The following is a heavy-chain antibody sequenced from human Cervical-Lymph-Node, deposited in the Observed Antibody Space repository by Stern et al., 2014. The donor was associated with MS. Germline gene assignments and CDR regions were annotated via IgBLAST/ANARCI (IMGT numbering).Heavy chain of an antibody. CDR3: AAAPLAYYYDTTAYYSSY. J-gene: IGHJ4*02. Sequence: QLVQSGAEVKKPGASVKVSCKVSGYSLTESSIHWVRQAPGKGLEWMGGFDPEDIKTIYAQRFQGRITMTEDASTDTAYMELSSLTSEDTAVYYCAAAPLAYYYDTTAYYSSYWGQGTLVTVSS. D-gene: IGHD3-22*01. CDR1: GYSLTESS. V-gene: IGHV1-24*01. CDR2: FDPEDIKT.